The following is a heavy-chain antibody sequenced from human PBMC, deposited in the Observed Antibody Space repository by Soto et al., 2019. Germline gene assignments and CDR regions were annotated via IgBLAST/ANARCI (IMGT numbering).Heavy chain of an antibody. Sequence: SVKVSCKASGGTFSSYAISWVRQAPGQGLEWMGGIIPIFGTANYAQEFQGRVTITADESTSTAYMELSSLRSEDTAVYYCARGDFWSGYSLPYYYYGMDVWGQGTTVTVSS. CDR2: IIPIFGTA. CDR1: GGTFSSYA. V-gene: IGHV1-69*13. D-gene: IGHD3-3*01. CDR3: ARGDFWSGYSLPYYYYGMDV. J-gene: IGHJ6*02.